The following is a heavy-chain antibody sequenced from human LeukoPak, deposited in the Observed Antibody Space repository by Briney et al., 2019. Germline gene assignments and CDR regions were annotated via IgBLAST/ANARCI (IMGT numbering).Heavy chain of an antibody. D-gene: IGHD4-11*01. V-gene: IGHV4-34*01. CDR2: INHSGST. CDR3: ARGFTVTGSPPGY. J-gene: IGHJ4*02. CDR1: GGSFSGYY. Sequence: PSETLSLTCAVYGGSFSGYYWSWIRQPPGKGLEWIGEINHSGSTNYNPSLKSRVTISVDTSKNQFSLKLSSVTAADTAVYYCARGFTVTGSPPGYWGQGTLVTVSS.